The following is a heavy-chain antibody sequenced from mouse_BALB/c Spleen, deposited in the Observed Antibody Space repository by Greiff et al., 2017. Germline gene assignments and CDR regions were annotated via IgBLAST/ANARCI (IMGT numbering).Heavy chain of an antibody. CDR1: GYTFTDYA. CDR3: ARGEDGSYAMDY. V-gene: IGHV1S137*01. J-gene: IGHJ4*01. D-gene: IGHD1-1*02. CDR2: ISTYYGDA. Sequence: VQLQQSGAELVRPGVSVKISCKGSGYTFTDYAMHWVKQSHATSLEWIGVISTYYGDASYNQKFKGKATMTVDKSSSTAYMELARLTSEDSAIYYCARGEDGSYAMDYWGQGTSVTVSA.